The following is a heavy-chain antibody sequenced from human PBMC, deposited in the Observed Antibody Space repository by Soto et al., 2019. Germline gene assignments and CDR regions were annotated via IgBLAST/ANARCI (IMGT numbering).Heavy chain of an antibody. CDR3: AKESSRYIGFGENRFDY. J-gene: IGHJ4*02. V-gene: IGHV3-9*01. D-gene: IGHD3-10*01. CDR1: GFTFDDYA. Sequence: GGSLRLSCAASGFTFDDYAMHWVRQAPGKGLEWVSGISWNSGSIGYADSVKGRFTISRDNAKNSLYLQMNSLRAEDTALYYCAKESSRYIGFGENRFDYWGQGTLVTVSS. CDR2: ISWNSGSI.